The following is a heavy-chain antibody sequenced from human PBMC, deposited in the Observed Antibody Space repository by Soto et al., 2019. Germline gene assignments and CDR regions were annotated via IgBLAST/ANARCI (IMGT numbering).Heavy chain of an antibody. CDR3: ARDSKVVYYGKDV. CDR2: MSEGDGRT. Sequence: EVQLLESGGGLVQPGGSLRLSCVASGFTFSSYSMTWVRQAPGKGLEWVSTMSEGDGRTFYADSVKGRFTISRDNSRSTLYLQMNSLRAEDTAIYYCARDSKVVYYGKDVWGQGTTVTVSS. D-gene: IGHD2-15*01. V-gene: IGHV3-23*01. CDR1: GFTFSSYS. J-gene: IGHJ6*02.